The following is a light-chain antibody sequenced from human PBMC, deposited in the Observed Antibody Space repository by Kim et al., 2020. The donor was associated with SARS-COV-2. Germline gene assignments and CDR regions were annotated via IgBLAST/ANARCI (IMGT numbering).Light chain of an antibody. J-gene: IGKJ1*01. Sequence: DIVMTQSPLSLPVTPGEPASISCRSSQSLLHSNGYNYLDWYLQKPGQSPQLLIYLGSNRASGVPDRFGGSGSGTDFTLKISRVEAEDVGVYYCMQALQTQFGQGTKVDIK. CDR2: LGS. CDR3: MQALQTQ. CDR1: QSLLHSNGYNY. V-gene: IGKV2-28*01.